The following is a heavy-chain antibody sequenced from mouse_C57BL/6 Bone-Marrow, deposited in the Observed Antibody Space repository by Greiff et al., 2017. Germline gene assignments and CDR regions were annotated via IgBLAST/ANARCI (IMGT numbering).Heavy chain of an antibody. V-gene: IGHV1-53*01. CDR3: ARWGAYGSIWFAY. CDR1: GYTFTSYW. Sequence: QVQLQQSGTELVKPGASVKLSCKASGYTFTSYWMHWVKQRPGQGLEWIGNINPSNGGTNYNEKFKSKATLTLDKSSSTAYMQLSSLTSEDSAVYYCARWGAYGSIWFAYWGQGTLVTVSA. J-gene: IGHJ3*01. D-gene: IGHD1-1*01. CDR2: INPSNGGT.